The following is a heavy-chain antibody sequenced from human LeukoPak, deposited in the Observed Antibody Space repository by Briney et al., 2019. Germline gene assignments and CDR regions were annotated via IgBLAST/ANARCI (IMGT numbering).Heavy chain of an antibody. CDR3: AGHNGDYSVRWFDP. V-gene: IGHV4-59*08. CDR2: IYYSGST. Sequence: SETLSLTCTVSGGSLSSYYWSWLRQPPGKGLEWIGYIYYSGSTNYNPSLKSRVTISVDTSKNQFSLKLSSVTAADTAVYYCAGHNGDYSVRWFDPWGQGTLVTVSS. D-gene: IGHD4-17*01. CDR1: GGSLSSYY. J-gene: IGHJ5*02.